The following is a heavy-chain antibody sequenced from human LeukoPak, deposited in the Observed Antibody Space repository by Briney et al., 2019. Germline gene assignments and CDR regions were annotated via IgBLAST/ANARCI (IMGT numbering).Heavy chain of an antibody. J-gene: IGHJ4*02. Sequence: GASVKVSCKASGYTFTGYYMHWVRQAPGQGLEWMGWINPNSGGTNYAQKFQGRVTMTRDTSISTAYMELSRLRSDDTAVYYCARPRGGNSDYFDYWGQGTLVTVSS. CDR3: ARPRGGNSDYFDY. CDR2: INPNSGGT. V-gene: IGHV1-2*02. CDR1: GYTFTGYY. D-gene: IGHD4-23*01.